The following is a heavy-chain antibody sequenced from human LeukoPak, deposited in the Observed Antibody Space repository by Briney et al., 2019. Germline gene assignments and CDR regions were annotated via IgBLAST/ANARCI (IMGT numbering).Heavy chain of an antibody. CDR1: GNSFTSYW. D-gene: IGHD2-21*02. V-gene: IGHV5-51*01. J-gene: IGHJ6*02. CDR2: IYPGDSDT. CDR3: ARRCGGDCYNYYYGMDV. Sequence: GESLKISCKGSGNSFTSYWIGWVRQMPGKGLEWMGIIYPGDSDTRYSPSFQGQVTISADKSISTAYLQWSSLKASDTAMYYCARRCGGDCYNYYYGMDVWGQGTTVTVSS.